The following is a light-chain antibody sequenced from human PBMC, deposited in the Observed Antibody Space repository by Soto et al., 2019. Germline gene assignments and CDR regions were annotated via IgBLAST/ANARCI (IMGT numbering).Light chain of an antibody. CDR3: AAWDDSLTGSV. CDR1: NSNIGTNT. J-gene: IGLJ7*01. CDR2: GNS. Sequence: QSVLTQPPSASGTPGQRVTISCSGSNSNIGTNTVNWYQHLPGTAPRLLIYGNSQRPSGVPDRFSGSKSGTSASLAISGLRSEDEADYYCAAWDDSLTGSVFGGGTQLTVL. V-gene: IGLV1-44*01.